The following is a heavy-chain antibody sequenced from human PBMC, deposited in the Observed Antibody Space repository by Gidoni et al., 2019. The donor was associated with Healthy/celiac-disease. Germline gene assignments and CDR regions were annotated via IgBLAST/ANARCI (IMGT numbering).Heavy chain of an antibody. CDR3: ARGYCSSTSCYRTAEYFQH. CDR2: IKQDGSEK. CDR1: GFTFSSYW. D-gene: IGHD2-2*01. J-gene: IGHJ1*01. V-gene: IGHV3-7*03. Sequence: EVQLVESGGGLVQPGGSLRLSCAASGFTFSSYWMSWVRQAPGKGLEWVANIKQDGSEKYYVDSVKGRFTISRDNAKNSLYLQMNSLRAEDTAVYYCARGYCSSTSCYRTAEYFQHWGQGTLVTVSS.